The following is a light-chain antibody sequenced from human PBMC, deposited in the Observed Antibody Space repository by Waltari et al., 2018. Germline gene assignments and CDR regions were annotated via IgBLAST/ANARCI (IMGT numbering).Light chain of an antibody. Sequence: QSVLTQPPSASGTPGQTVTISCSGTNSNIGRNSVFWYQQLPGTPPKLLIYRSKQRPSGVPDRVSGSKSGTSASLAISGLRSEDEADYYCAAWDDSLSVSYVFGSGTKVTV. V-gene: IGLV1-47*01. CDR2: RSK. J-gene: IGLJ1*01. CDR3: AAWDDSLSVSYV. CDR1: NSNIGRNS.